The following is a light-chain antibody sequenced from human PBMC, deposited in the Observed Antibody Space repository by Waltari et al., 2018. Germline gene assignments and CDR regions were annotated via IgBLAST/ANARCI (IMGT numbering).Light chain of an antibody. J-gene: IGLJ2*01. Sequence: QSVLTQPPSVSGAPGQRVTISCTGTNSNIGAGYDVNWYQQLPGEAPKLLIYGNTNRPSGVPDRVSGSKSGTSASLAITGLQAEDEADYYCQSYDSSLGGSVFGGGTKLTVL. CDR2: GNT. CDR1: NSNIGAGYD. CDR3: QSYDSSLGGSV. V-gene: IGLV1-40*01.